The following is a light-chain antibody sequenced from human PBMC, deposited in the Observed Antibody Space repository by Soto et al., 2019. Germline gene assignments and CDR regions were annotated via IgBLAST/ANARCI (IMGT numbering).Light chain of an antibody. CDR1: QSVSNY. CDR2: DAS. Sequence: EIVLTQSPATLSLSPGERATLSCRASQSVSNYLAWYQQKPGQAPRLLIYDASNRATGLPGRFSGSGSGTDFPLTISSLEPEDFAVYYCQQRSNWPPSTFGRGTRLEIK. CDR3: QQRSNWPPST. V-gene: IGKV3-11*01. J-gene: IGKJ5*01.